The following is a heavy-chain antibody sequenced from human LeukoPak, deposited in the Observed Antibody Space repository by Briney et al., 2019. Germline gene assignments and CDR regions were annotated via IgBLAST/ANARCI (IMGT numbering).Heavy chain of an antibody. CDR1: GFTFSDYY. CDR3: ARAAYDSSGYYFSHYFDY. CDR2: ISSSGSTI. J-gene: IGHJ4*02. D-gene: IGHD3-22*01. V-gene: IGHV3-11*01. Sequence: PGGSLRLSCAASGFTFSDYYMSWIRQAPGKGLEWVSYISSSGSTIYYADSVKGRFTISRDNAKNSLYLQMNSLRAEDTAVYYCARAAYDSSGYYFSHYFDYWGQGTLVTVSS.